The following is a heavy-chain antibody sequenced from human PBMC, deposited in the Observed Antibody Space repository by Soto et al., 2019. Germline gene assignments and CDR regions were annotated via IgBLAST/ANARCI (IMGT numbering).Heavy chain of an antibody. J-gene: IGHJ4*02. D-gene: IGHD6-13*01. V-gene: IGHV3-9*01. CDR2: IIWNSEAI. Sequence: GGSLRLSCRASGFRFDDYAMHWVRQAPGKGLEWVAGIIWNSEAIDYAESVRGRFTISRDNAENSVFLQMDSLSPEDTALYYCTRDDQGIATSGTPILGSWGQGTPVTVSS. CDR3: TRDDQGIATSGTPILGS. CDR1: GFRFDDYA.